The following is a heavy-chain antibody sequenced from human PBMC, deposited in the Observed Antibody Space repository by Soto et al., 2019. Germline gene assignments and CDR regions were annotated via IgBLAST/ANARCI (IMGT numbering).Heavy chain of an antibody. V-gene: IGHV1-69*04. CDR3: ARAPDYGGLIFDY. CDR1: GGTFSSYA. Sequence: ASVKVSCKASGGTFSSYAISWVRQAPGQGLEWMGRIIPILGIANYAQKFQGRVTITADKSTSTAYMELSSLRSEDTAVYYCARAPDYGGLIFDYWGQGTLVTVSS. D-gene: IGHD4-17*01. J-gene: IGHJ4*02. CDR2: IIPILGIA.